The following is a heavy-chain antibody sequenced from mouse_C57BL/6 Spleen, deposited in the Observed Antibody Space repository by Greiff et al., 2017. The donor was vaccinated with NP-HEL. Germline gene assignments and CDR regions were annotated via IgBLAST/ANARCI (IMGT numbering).Heavy chain of an antibody. V-gene: IGHV5-17*01. Sequence: EVKLVESGGGLVKPGGSLKLSCAASGFTFSDYGMHWVRQAPEKGLEWVAYISSGSSTIYYADTVKGRFTISRDNAKNTLFLQMTSLRSEDTAMYYCARTGTWAWFAYWGQGTLVTVSA. CDR2: ISSGSSTI. CDR3: ARTGTWAWFAY. CDR1: GFTFSDYG. J-gene: IGHJ3*01. D-gene: IGHD4-1*01.